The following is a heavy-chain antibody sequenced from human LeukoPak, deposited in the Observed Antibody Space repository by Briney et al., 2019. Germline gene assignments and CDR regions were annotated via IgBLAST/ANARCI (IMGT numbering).Heavy chain of an antibody. CDR2: INPNTGGT. J-gene: IGHJ4*02. CDR3: ARSPDILTGENFDY. CDR1: GYTFTGYY. V-gene: IGHV1-2*02. D-gene: IGHD3-9*01. Sequence: GAPVKVSCKASGYTFTGYYMHWVRQAPVQGLEWMGWINPNTGGTNYAQKFQDRVTMTRDTSISTDYMELSRLRYDDTAVYYCARSPDILTGENFDYWGQGTLVTVSS.